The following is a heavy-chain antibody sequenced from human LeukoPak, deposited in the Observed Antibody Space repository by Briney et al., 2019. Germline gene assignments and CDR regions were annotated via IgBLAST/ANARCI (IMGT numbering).Heavy chain of an antibody. CDR3: AIPLGGGLAFDP. CDR1: GGSFSGYY. V-gene: IGHV4-34*01. CDR2: INHSGST. Sequence: SETLSLTCAVYGGSFSGYYWSWIRQPPGKGLEWIGEINHSGSTNYNPSLKSRVSISVDTSKNQFSLKLSSVTAADTAVYYCAIPLGGGLAFDPWGQGTLVTVS. D-gene: IGHD3-16*01. J-gene: IGHJ5*02.